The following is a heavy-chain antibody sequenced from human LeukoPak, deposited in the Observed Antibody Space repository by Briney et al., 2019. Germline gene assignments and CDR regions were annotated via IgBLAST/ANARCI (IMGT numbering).Heavy chain of an antibody. CDR1: GFTFSSYS. Sequence: GGSLRLSCAASGFTFSSYSMNWVRQAPGKGLEWVSSISSSSSYIYYADSVKGRFTISRDNAKNSLYLQMNSLRAEDTAVYYCARDPPGTSMDAFDIWGQGTMVTVSS. CDR2: ISSSSSYI. D-gene: IGHD2-2*01. J-gene: IGHJ3*02. V-gene: IGHV3-21*01. CDR3: ARDPPGTSMDAFDI.